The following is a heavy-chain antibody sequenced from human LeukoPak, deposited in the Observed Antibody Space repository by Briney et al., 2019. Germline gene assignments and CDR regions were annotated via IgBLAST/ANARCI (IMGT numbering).Heavy chain of an antibody. Sequence: GGSLRLSCAASGFTFSGYSMNRVRQAPGRGLEWVSSISSTSTYIDYADSVKGRFTISRDNAKKSLHLQMNSLRAEDTALYYCARGEEYSSSLYQCDYWGQGTLVTVSS. CDR2: ISSTSTYI. CDR3: ARGEEYSSSLYQCDY. D-gene: IGHD6-13*01. CDR1: GFTFSGYS. V-gene: IGHV3-21*01. J-gene: IGHJ4*02.